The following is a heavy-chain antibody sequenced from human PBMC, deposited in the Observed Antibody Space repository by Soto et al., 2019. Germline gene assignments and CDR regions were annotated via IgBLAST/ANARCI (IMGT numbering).Heavy chain of an antibody. CDR2: IGADGTHK. V-gene: IGHV3-30*01. CDR1: GFIIPCCA. CDR3: ARDVRVGEPDDFDD. J-gene: IGHJ4*02. D-gene: IGHD1-26*01. Sequence: QVRLVESGGGVVQPGRSLRLSCAASGFIIPCCAIHWIRQSPGKGLEWVAVIGADGTHKYYGDSVQGRFTISRDTSQNMVFLQMYSLTAEDTALYYCARDVRVGEPDDFDDWGQGTLVSVSS.